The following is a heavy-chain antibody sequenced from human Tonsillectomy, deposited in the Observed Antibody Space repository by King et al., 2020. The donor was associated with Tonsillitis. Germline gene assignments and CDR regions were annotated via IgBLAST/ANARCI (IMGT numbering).Heavy chain of an antibody. D-gene: IGHD3-3*01. V-gene: IGHV4-39*01. CDR1: GGSISSSSYY. J-gene: IGHJ6*03. CDR2: IYYSGST. Sequence: QLQESGPGLVKPSETLSLTCTVSGGSISSSSYYWGWIRQPPGKGLEWIGSIYYSGSTYYNPSLKSRVTISVDPSKNQFSLKLSSVTAADTAVYYCARQGEYYDFWSGYYTGIDYYYYMDVWGKGTTVTVSS. CDR3: ARQGEYYDFWSGYYTGIDYYYYMDV.